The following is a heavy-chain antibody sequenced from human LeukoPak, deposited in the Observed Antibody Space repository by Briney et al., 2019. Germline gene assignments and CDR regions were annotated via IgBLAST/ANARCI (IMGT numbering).Heavy chain of an antibody. CDR1: GYTFTGYY. V-gene: IGHV1-2*02. Sequence: ASVKVSCKASGYTFTGYYVHWVRQAPGQGLEWMGWINPNNGATNYAQKFPGRVTVTRDTSISTAYMELSNLGSDDTALYYCVRDGGDNGSSGNWGQGTLVTVSS. J-gene: IGHJ4*02. CDR2: INPNNGAT. D-gene: IGHD1-26*01. CDR3: VRDGGDNGSSGN.